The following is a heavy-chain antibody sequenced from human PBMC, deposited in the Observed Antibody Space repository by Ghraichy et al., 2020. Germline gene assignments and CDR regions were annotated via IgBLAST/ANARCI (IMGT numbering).Heavy chain of an antibody. D-gene: IGHD5-18*01. CDR1: GFTFSNAW. J-gene: IGHJ4*02. CDR3: TTDLIQLWAYFDY. CDR2: IKSKTDGGTT. Sequence: GGSLRLSCAASGFTFSNAWMSWVRQAPGKGLEWVGRIKSKTDGGTTDYAAPVKGRFTISRDDSKNTLYLQMNSLKTEDTAVYYCTTDLIQLWAYFDYWGQGTLVTVSS. V-gene: IGHV3-15*01.